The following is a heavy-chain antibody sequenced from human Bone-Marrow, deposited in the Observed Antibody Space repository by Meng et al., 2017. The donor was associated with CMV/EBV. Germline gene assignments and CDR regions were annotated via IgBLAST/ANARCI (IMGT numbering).Heavy chain of an antibody. CDR2: ISPTSTYI. J-gene: IGHJ4*02. CDR3: ATTTDPRNY. D-gene: IGHD1-14*01. Sequence: GESLKISCAASGFTFSVFNMNWIRQAPGKGLEWVSSISPTSTYIHYADSVKGRFTISRYNAQNSLYLQMNSLRAGDTAVYYCATTTDPRNYWGQGTLVTVSS. CDR1: GFTFSVFN. V-gene: IGHV3-21*01.